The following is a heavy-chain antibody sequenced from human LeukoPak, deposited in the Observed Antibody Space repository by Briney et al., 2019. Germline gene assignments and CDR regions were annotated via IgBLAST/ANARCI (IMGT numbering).Heavy chain of an antibody. CDR1: GFTFSSYE. D-gene: IGHD4-17*01. Sequence: GGSLRLSCAASGFTFSSYEMNWVRQAPGKGLEWVSYISSSGSTIYYADSVKGRFTISRDNAKNSLYLQMNSLRAEDTAVYYCAKGPTVTAAFDIWGQGTMVTVSS. V-gene: IGHV3-48*03. CDR3: AKGPTVTAAFDI. CDR2: ISSSGSTI. J-gene: IGHJ3*02.